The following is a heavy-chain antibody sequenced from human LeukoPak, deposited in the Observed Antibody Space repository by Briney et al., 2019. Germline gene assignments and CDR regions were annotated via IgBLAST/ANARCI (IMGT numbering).Heavy chain of an antibody. V-gene: IGHV1-46*01. Sequence: ASMKVSCKASGYTFTSFYIHWIRQSPGQGLEWMGIINPIGGSTIYAQKFQGRVTMTRDTSTSTVNVELSSLRSEDTAVYYCARLGRGSNWPTNGMDVWGQGTTVTVSS. CDR1: GYTFTSFY. J-gene: IGHJ6*02. CDR3: ARLGRGSNWPTNGMDV. CDR2: INPIGGST. D-gene: IGHD6-13*01.